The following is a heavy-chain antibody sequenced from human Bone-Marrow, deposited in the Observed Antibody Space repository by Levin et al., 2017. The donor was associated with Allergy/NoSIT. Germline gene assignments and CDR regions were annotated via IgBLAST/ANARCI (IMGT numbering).Heavy chain of an antibody. J-gene: IGHJ4*02. V-gene: IGHV4-34*01. CDR2: VNHRGSI. CDR1: GGSFNTYY. D-gene: IGHD6-13*01. CDR3: ARDVAPASGYYLDY. Sequence: KPSETLSLTCAVSGGSFNTYYWNWVRQPPGKGLEWIGEVNHRGSINYNPSLKSRVTISVDTPNKQISLKLTSVTAADTAIYYCARDVAPASGYYLDYWGQGTLVTVSS.